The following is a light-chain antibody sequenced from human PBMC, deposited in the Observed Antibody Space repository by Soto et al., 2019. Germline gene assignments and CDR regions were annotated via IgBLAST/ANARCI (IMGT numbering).Light chain of an antibody. V-gene: IGKV1D-12*01. CDR3: QQCHLYLT. CDR2: AAS. J-gene: IGKJ1*01. CDR1: QGISSW. Sequence: IKMNQSPSAVSASVRNRVTITFRASQGISSWLAWYQQKPGKAPKLLIYAASSLQSGVPSRFSGSGSGTDFTLTISSLQPEDFATYYCQQCHLYLTFGQGTMLDI.